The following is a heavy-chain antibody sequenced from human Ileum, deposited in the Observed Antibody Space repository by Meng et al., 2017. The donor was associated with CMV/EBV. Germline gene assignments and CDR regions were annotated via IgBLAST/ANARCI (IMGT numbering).Heavy chain of an antibody. V-gene: IGHV3-74*03. CDR1: GFTLTTYG. Sequence: VQCVWAGGGLVQPGGSLKLSCAASGFTLTTYGMHWVSQAPGKGPIWVSYIDSEGSTKYADSVKGRFTISRDNAKNTVYLQMNSLRAEDTAVYYCVRVYDSSGYYYYWGQGTLVTVSS. D-gene: IGHD3-22*01. CDR3: VRVYDSSGYYYY. CDR2: IDSEGST. J-gene: IGHJ4*02.